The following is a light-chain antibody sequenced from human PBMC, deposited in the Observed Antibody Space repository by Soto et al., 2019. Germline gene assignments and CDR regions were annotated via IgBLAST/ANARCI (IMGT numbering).Light chain of an antibody. CDR1: SSDVGGYNY. CDR3: SSYTRSSTYV. CDR2: DVS. J-gene: IGLJ1*01. Sequence: QSVLTQPASVSGSPGHSITISCTGTSSDVGGYNYVSWYQQHPGKAPKLMIYDVSNRPSGVSNRFSGSKSGNTASLTISGFQAEDEADYYCSSYTRSSTYVFGTGTKVTVL. V-gene: IGLV2-14*01.